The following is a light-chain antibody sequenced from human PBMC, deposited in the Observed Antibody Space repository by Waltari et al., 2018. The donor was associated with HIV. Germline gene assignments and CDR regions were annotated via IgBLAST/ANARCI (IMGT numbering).Light chain of an antibody. CDR1: SSNLGSNY. CDR3: ATWDDSLSGLWV. V-gene: IGLV1-47*01. J-gene: IGLJ3*02. CDR2: RNN. Sequence: QSVLTQPPSASGTPGPRVTISCSGSSSNLGSNYVYWYQQLPGTAPKLLIYRNNQRPSGVPDRFSGSKSGTSASLAISGLRSEDEADYYCATWDDSLSGLWVFGGGTKLTVL.